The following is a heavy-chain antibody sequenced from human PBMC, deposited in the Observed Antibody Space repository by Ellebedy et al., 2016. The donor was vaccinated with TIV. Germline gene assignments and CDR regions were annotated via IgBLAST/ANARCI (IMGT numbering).Heavy chain of an antibody. CDR1: GGSISIYH. V-gene: IGHV4-59*01. D-gene: IGHD3-3*01. CDR2: VYYSGGT. J-gene: IGHJ4*02. Sequence: MPSETLSLTCNVSGGSISIYHWNWIRQSPGKGLEWIGYVYYSGGTKYNPSLQSRVTMSVDTSKNQFSLKLRSVTAADTAVYYCARNDDSWSGYFDYWGQGTLVTVSS. CDR3: ARNDDSWSGYFDY.